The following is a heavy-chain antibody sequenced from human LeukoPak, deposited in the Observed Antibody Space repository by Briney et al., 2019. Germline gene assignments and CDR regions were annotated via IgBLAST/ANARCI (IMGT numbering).Heavy chain of an antibody. CDR2: IGTAGET. Sequence: PGGSLRLSCAASGFTFSRYDMHWVRQTTGKGLEWVSAIGTAGETHYPGSVKGRFTISRENAKNYLYLQMNSLRAGDTAVYYCARGLRYCSSTSCYSIDAFDIWGQGTMVTVSS. CDR3: ARGLRYCSSTSCYSIDAFDI. CDR1: GFTFSRYD. D-gene: IGHD2-2*01. J-gene: IGHJ3*02. V-gene: IGHV3-13*01.